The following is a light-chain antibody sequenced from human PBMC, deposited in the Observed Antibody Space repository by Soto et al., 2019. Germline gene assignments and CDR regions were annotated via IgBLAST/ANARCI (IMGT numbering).Light chain of an antibody. J-gene: IGKJ1*01. Sequence: ELVLNQSPGTLSLSPGERVTGSCRASQNLHSFLAWYQQKPGQAPRLLIYDASNRATGIPVRFSGSGSGTDYTLTITNLEPEDFAIYYCQQRSNWPWTFGQGTKVDIK. CDR3: QQRSNWPWT. CDR2: DAS. V-gene: IGKV3-11*01. CDR1: QNLHSF.